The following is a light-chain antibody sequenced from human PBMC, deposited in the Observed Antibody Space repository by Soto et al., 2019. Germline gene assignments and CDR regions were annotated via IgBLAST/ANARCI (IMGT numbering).Light chain of an antibody. V-gene: IGLV1-44*01. Sequence: QAVVTQPPSASGTPGQRVTISCSGSSSNIGGNTVNCFQQLPGTAPKLLIYTNDQRPSGVPDRFSVSKSGTSASLAISGRRSEDEADYYCAAWDDSLKGVVFGGGTKLTVL. CDR1: SSNIGGNT. CDR2: TND. CDR3: AAWDDSLKGVV. J-gene: IGLJ2*01.